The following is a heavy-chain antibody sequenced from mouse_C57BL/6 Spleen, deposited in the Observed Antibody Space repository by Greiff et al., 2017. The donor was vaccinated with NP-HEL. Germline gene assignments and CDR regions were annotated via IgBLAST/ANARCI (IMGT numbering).Heavy chain of an antibody. CDR3: ARLDYYGSSYGDY. D-gene: IGHD1-1*01. J-gene: IGHJ2*01. Sequence: VQLQQPGAELVKPGASVKLSCKASGYTFTSYWMHWVKQRPGQGLEWIGMIHPNSGSTNYNEKFKSKATLTVDKSSSTAYMQLSSLTSEDSAVYYCARLDYYGSSYGDYWGQGTTLTVSS. V-gene: IGHV1-64*01. CDR1: GYTFTSYW. CDR2: IHPNSGST.